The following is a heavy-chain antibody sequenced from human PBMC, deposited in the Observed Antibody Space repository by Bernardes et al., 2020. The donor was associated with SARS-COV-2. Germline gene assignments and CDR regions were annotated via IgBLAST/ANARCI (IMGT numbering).Heavy chain of an antibody. CDR2: INHSGNT. V-gene: IGHV4-34*01. CDR1: GGSFSGYF. D-gene: IGHD3-22*01. J-gene: IGHJ5*02. CDR3: ARRGVVAAGGLDP. Sequence: SETLSLTCDVYGGSFSGYFWSWIRQPPGKGLEWIGEINHSGNTNYNPSLDSRVTISIDTSKNHFSLTLTSVTAADTAVYYCARRGVVAAGGLDPWGQGTLVTVSS.